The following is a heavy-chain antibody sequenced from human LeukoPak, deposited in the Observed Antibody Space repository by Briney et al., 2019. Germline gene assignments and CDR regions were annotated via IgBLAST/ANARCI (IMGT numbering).Heavy chain of an antibody. CDR3: ARHQYTNSGNWFDP. J-gene: IGHJ5*02. CDR2: INSAGSST. V-gene: IGHV3-74*01. Sequence: GGSLRLSCAASGFTFSSYWMHWVRQAPGKGLVWVSRINSAGSSTSYADSVKGRFTISRDNAKNTLYLQMNSLRAEDTAVYFCARHQYTNSGNWFDPWGQGTLVTVSS. CDR1: GFTFSSYW. D-gene: IGHD7-27*01.